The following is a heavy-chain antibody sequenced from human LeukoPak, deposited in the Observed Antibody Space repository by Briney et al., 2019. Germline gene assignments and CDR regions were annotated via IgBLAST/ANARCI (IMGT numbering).Heavy chain of an antibody. J-gene: IGHJ6*03. CDR1: GGTFSSYA. Sequence: GASVKVSCKASGGTFSSYAISWVRQAPGQGLERMGRIIPIFGTANYAQKFQGRVTITTDESTSTAYMELSSLRSEDTAVYYCARDRISYYYMDVWGKGTTVTVSS. CDR2: IIPIFGTA. D-gene: IGHD3-10*01. V-gene: IGHV1-69*05. CDR3: ARDRISYYYMDV.